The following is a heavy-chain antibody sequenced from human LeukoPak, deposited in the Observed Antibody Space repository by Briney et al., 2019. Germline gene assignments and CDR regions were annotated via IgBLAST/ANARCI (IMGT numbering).Heavy chain of an antibody. CDR1: GGSISSYY. J-gene: IGHJ5*02. CDR2: IYYSGST. V-gene: IGHV4-59*01. Sequence: SETLSLTCTVSGGSISSYYWSWIRQPPGKGVEWIGYIYYSGSTNYNPSLKSRVTISVDTSKNQFSLKLSSVTAADTAVYYCARDRKGFDPWGQGTLVTVSS. CDR3: ARDRKGFDP.